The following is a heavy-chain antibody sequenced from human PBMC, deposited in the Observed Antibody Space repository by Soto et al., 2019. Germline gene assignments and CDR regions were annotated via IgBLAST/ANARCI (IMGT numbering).Heavy chain of an antibody. CDR1: GRTFSSYT. D-gene: IGHD5-18*01. V-gene: IGHV1-69*02. Sequence: SVKVSCKASGRTFSSYTISWVRQAPGQGLEWMGRIIPILGIASYAQKFQGRVTITADKSTSTAYMELSSLRSEDTAVYYCAGYSYGYYFDYWGQGTLVTVSS. J-gene: IGHJ4*02. CDR2: IIPILGIA. CDR3: AGYSYGYYFDY.